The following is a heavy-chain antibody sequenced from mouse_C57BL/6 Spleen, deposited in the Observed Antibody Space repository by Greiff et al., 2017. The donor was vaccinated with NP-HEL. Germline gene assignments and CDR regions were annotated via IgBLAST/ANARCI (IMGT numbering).Heavy chain of an antibody. CDR3: ARDSSGYVASAY. V-gene: IGHV1-26*01. CDR1: GYTFTDYY. Sequence: VQLQQSGHELVKPGASVKISCKASGYTFTDYYMNWVKQSHGKSLEWIGDINPNNGGTSYNQKFKGKATLTVDKSSSTAYMELRSLTSEDSAVYYCARDSSGYVASAYWGQGTLVTVSA. CDR2: INPNNGGT. J-gene: IGHJ3*01. D-gene: IGHD3-2*02.